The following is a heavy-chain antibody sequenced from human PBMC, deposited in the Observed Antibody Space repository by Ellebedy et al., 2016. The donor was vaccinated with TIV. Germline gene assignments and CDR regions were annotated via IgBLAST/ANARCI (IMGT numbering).Heavy chain of an antibody. CDR2: LRQDGDAK. J-gene: IGHJ5*02. CDR3: ARRGSYGDYAVQVNPWFDP. V-gene: IGHV3-7*01. Sequence: GGSLRFSCIASGFSFRSYWMSWVRQAPGKRLEWVANLRQDGDAKYYVDSVKGRFTISRDNAKNSLYLQMNGLRAEDTAVYYCARRGSYGDYAVQVNPWFDPWGQGTLVTVSS. CDR1: GFSFRSYW. D-gene: IGHD4-17*01.